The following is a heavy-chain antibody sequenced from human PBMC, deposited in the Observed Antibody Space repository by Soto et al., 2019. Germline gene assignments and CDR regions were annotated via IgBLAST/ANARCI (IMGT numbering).Heavy chain of an antibody. D-gene: IGHD2-2*02. J-gene: IGHJ5*02. CDR2: INHSGST. CDR1: GGSFSGYY. Sequence: SETLSLTCAVYGGSFSGYYWSWFRQPPGKGLEWIGEINHSGSTNYNPSLKSRVTISVDTSKNQFSLKLSSVTAADTAVYYCASFVVVPAAISSSGWFDPWGQGTLVTVSS. V-gene: IGHV4-34*01. CDR3: ASFVVVPAAISSSGWFDP.